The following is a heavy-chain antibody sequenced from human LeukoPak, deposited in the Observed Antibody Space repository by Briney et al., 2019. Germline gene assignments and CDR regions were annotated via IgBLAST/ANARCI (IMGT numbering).Heavy chain of an antibody. CDR2: INPNSGGT. Sequence: ASVKVSCKASGYTFTSYYMHWVRQAPGQGLEWMGWINPNSGGTNYAQKFQGRVTMTRDTSISTAYMELSRLRSDDTAVYYCARDQARGKITMVRGVIAYWGQGTLVTVSS. CDR1: GYTFTSYY. V-gene: IGHV1-2*02. J-gene: IGHJ4*02. CDR3: ARDQARGKITMVRGVIAY. D-gene: IGHD3-10*01.